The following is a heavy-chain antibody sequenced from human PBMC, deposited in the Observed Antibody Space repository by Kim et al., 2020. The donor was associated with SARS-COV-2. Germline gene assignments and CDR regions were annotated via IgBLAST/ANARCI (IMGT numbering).Heavy chain of an antibody. CDR2: K. J-gene: IGHJ4*02. Sequence: KYYADSVKGRFTISRDNSKNTLYLQMNSLRAEDTAVYYCARGDGVTAIVYWGQGTLVTVSS. D-gene: IGHD2-21*02. V-gene: IGHV3-33*01. CDR3: ARGDGVTAIVY.